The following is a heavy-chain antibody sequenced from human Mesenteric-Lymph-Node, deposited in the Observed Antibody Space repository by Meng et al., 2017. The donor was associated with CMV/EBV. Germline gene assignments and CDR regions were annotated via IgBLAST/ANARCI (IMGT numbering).Heavy chain of an antibody. Sequence: ASVEVSCKASGYSFSDYYIHWVRQAPGQGLEWMGWINPNSGGTNYAQKFQGRVTMTRDTSISTAYMELSRLRSDDTAVYYCAIVVVPASTHFYYYGMDVWGQGTTVTVSS. D-gene: IGHD2-2*01. CDR1: GYSFSDYY. V-gene: IGHV1-2*02. CDR2: INPNSGGT. J-gene: IGHJ6*02. CDR3: AIVVVPASTHFYYYGMDV.